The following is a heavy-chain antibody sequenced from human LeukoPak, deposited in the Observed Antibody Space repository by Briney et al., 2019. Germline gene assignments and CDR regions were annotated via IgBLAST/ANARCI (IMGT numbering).Heavy chain of an antibody. V-gene: IGHV4-34*01. CDR2: INHSGST. CDR1: GGSFSGYY. Sequence: PSGTLSLTCAVYGGSFSGYYWSWIRQPPGKGLEWIGEINHSGSTNYNPSLKSRVTISVDTSKNQFSLKLSSVTAADTAVYYCARHYYGSGSSDYWGQGTLVTVSS. J-gene: IGHJ4*02. CDR3: ARHYYGSGSSDY. D-gene: IGHD3-10*01.